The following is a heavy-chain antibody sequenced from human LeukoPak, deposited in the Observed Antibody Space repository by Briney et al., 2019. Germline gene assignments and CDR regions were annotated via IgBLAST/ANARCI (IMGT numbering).Heavy chain of an antibody. CDR1: GFTFSSYW. CDR2: IKQDGSEK. Sequence: GGSLRLPCAASGFTFSSYWMSWVRQAPGKGLEWVANIKQDGSEKYYVDSVKGRFTVSRDNAKNSLYLQMNSLRAEDTAVYYCAREDYGGNAFDIWGQGTMVTVSS. D-gene: IGHD4-23*01. J-gene: IGHJ3*02. V-gene: IGHV3-7*01. CDR3: AREDYGGNAFDI.